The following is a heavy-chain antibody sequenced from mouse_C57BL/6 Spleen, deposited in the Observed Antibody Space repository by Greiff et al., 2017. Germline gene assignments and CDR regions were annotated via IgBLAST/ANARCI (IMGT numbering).Heavy chain of an antibody. J-gene: IGHJ3*01. CDR1: GYTFTGYW. CDR2: ILPGSGST. CDR3: ARGAITTVVATRGSWFAY. D-gene: IGHD1-1*01. Sequence: QVQLQQSGAELMKPGASVKLSCKATGYTFTGYWIEWVKQRPGHGLEWIGEILPGSGSTNYNEKFKGKATFTADTSSNTAYMQLSSLTTEDSAIYYCARGAITTVVATRGSWFAYWGQGTLVTVSA. V-gene: IGHV1-9*01.